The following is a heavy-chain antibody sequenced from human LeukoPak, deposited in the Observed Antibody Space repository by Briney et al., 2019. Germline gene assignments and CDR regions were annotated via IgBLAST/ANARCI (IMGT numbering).Heavy chain of an antibody. V-gene: IGHV3-53*01. J-gene: IGHJ4*02. Sequence: PRGSLRLSCAGSGFTASSNYMSLVRQAPGKGLEWVSVIYSGGSTYYADSVKGRFTISRDSSKNTLYLQMNSLRAEDTAVYYCARSDLAVYYFDYWGQGTLVTVSS. CDR3: ARSDLAVYYFDY. CDR1: GFTASSNY. CDR2: IYSGGST. D-gene: IGHD3-16*01.